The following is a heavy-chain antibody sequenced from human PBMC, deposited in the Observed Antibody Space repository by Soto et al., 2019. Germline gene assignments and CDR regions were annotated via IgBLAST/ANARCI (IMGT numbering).Heavy chain of an antibody. CDR2: IIPMIGAT. J-gene: IGHJ3*02. D-gene: IGHD2-15*01. CDR1: GGTFSDYT. V-gene: IGHV1-69*06. CDR3: ARYWSAGTLYGAFDI. Sequence: GGSVKVSCKASGGTFSDYTMSWLRQAPGRGLEWMGGIIPMIGATNNAQKLKGRLTITADKSTGTVYMELNSLRSDDTAVYYCARYWSAGTLYGAFDIWGQGTEVTVSS.